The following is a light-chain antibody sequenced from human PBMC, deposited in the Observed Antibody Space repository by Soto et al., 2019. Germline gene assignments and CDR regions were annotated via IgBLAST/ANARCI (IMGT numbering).Light chain of an antibody. CDR2: DNN. J-gene: IGLJ7*01. CDR3: GTWDSSLSAAV. CDR1: SSNIGNNY. V-gene: IGLV1-51*01. Sequence: QSVLTQPPSVSAAPGQRVTISCSGSSSNIGNNYVSSYQQLPGTAPKLLIYDNNKRPSGIPDRLSGSKSGTSATLGITGLQTGDEADYYCGTWDSSLSAAVFGGGTQRTVL.